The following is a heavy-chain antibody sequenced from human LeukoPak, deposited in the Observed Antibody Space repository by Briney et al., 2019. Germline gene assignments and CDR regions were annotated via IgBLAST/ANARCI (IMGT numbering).Heavy chain of an antibody. CDR2: IYYSGST. J-gene: IGHJ4*02. D-gene: IGHD2-21*02. CDR3: ASVPVVTAGDFDY. CDR1: GGSISSSSYY. V-gene: IGHV4-39*07. Sequence: SETLSLTCTVSGGSISSSSYYWGWIRQPPGKGLEWIGSIYYSGSTNYNPSLKSRVTISVDTSKNQFSLKLSSVTAADTAVYYCASVPVVTAGDFDYWGQGTLVTVSS.